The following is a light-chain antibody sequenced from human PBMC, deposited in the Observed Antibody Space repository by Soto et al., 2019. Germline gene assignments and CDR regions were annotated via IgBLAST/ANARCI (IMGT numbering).Light chain of an antibody. CDR3: SSYTGSSTPV. CDR1: SSDVGGYNY. CDR2: EVN. V-gene: IGLV2-14*01. Sequence: QSVLTQPASVSGSPGQSITISCTGTSSDVGGYNYVSWYQHHPGKAPKLMIYEVNNRPSGVSNRFSGSKSGNTASLTISGLQAEDEADYYCSSYTGSSTPVFGGGTQLTVL. J-gene: IGLJ3*02.